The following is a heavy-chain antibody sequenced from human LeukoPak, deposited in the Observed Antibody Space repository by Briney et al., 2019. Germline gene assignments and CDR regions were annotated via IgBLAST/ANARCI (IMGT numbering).Heavy chain of an antibody. D-gene: IGHD1-1*01. CDR3: ARDTTHADD. Sequence: GGSLRLSCTASGFTFSSYVMSWVRQAPGKGLEWVSTISDSGGSPYYADFVKGRFTISRDNAKNSLYLQMNSLRAEDTAVYYCARDTTHADDWGQGTLVAVSS. V-gene: IGHV3-23*01. CDR1: GFTFSSYV. CDR2: ISDSGGSP. J-gene: IGHJ4*02.